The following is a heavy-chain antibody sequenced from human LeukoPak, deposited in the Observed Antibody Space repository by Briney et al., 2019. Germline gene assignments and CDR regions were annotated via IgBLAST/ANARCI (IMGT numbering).Heavy chain of an antibody. CDR2: IYYSGST. CDR3: AKVDPGNWFDP. Sequence: SETLSLTCTVSGGSISSYYWSWIRQPPGKGLEWIGYIYYSGSTNYNPSLKSRVTISVDTSKNQFSLKLSSVTAADTAVYYCAKVDPGNWFDPWGQGILVTVSS. J-gene: IGHJ5*02. V-gene: IGHV4-59*08. CDR1: GGSISSYY.